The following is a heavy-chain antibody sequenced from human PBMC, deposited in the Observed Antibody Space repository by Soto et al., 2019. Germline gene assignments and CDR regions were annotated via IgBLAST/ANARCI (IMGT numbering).Heavy chain of an antibody. CDR1: GFTFSSYA. CDR3: VFYCESFPGYQGWFAP. D-gene: IGHD3-22*01. J-gene: IGHJ5*02. CDR2: ISGSGGST. Sequence: GGSLRLSCAASGFTFSSYAMSWVRQAPGKGLEWVSAISGSGGSTYYADSVKGRFTISRDNSKSTLYLQMKSLRAEDTAVYYCVFYCESFPGYQGWFAPWGQGTPDIGSA. V-gene: IGHV3-23*01.